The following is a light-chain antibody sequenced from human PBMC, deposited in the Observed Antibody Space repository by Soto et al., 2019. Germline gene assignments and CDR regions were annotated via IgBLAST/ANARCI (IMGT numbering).Light chain of an antibody. CDR2: DAS. CDR1: QSVSSY. V-gene: IGKV3-11*01. Sequence: EIGLTQSPATLSLSPGERATLSSRASQSVSSYLAWYQQKPGQAPRLLIYDASNRATGIPARFSGSGSGTDFTLTISILESEDFAVYYCQQRSNWPPLTFGGGTKVDIK. J-gene: IGKJ4*01. CDR3: QQRSNWPPLT.